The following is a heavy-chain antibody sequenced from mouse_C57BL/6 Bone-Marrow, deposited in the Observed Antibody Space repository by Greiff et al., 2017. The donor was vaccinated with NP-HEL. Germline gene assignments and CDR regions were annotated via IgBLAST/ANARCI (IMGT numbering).Heavy chain of an antibody. Sequence: EVQLVESGGGLVQPGGSLKLSCAASGFTFSDYYMYWVRQTPEKRLEWVAYISNGGGSTYYPDTVKGRFTISRDNAKNTLYLQMSRLKSEDTAMYYCARHQIYYDYDVWFAYWGQGTLVTVSA. CDR3: ARHQIYYDYDVWFAY. CDR1: GFTFSDYY. D-gene: IGHD2-4*01. CDR2: ISNGGGST. V-gene: IGHV5-12*01. J-gene: IGHJ3*01.